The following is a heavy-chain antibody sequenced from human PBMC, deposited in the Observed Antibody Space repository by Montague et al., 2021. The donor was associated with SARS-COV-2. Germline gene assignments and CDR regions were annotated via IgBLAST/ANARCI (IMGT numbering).Heavy chain of an antibody. CDR3: AREGLGNYYDSSGYYPFDY. CDR1: GFTFSSYA. D-gene: IGHD3-22*01. V-gene: IGHV3-30*04. CDR2: ISYDGSNK. J-gene: IGHJ4*02. Sequence: SLRLSCAASGFTFSSYAMHWVRQAPGKGLEWVAVISYDGSNKYYVDSVKGRFTISRDNSKNTLYLQMNSLRAEDTPVYYCAREGLGNYYDSSGYYPFDYWGQGTLVTVSS.